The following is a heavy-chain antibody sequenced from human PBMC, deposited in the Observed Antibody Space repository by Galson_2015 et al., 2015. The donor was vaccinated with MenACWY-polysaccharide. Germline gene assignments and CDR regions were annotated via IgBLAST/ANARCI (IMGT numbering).Heavy chain of an antibody. Sequence: SLRLSCAASGFTFGNAWMSWVRQAPGKGLEWVGRIKSKTDGGTTDYAAPVKGRFTISRDDSKNTLYLQMNSLKTEDTAVYYCTAGIVGATSRGADYWGQGTLVTVSS. D-gene: IGHD1-26*01. V-gene: IGHV3-15*01. J-gene: IGHJ4*02. CDR1: GFTFGNAW. CDR2: IKSKTDGGTT. CDR3: TAGIVGATSRGADY.